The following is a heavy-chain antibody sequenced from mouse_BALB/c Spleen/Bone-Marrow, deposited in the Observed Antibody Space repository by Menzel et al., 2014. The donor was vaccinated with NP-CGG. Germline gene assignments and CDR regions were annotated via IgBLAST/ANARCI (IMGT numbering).Heavy chain of an antibody. V-gene: IGHV5-12-2*01. J-gene: IGHJ2*01. CDR3: ARQLDSSGYVLDY. Sequence: DVMLVESGGGLVQPGGSLKLSCAASGFTFSSHTMSWIRQTPEKRLEWVAYISDGGGRAYYPDTVKGRFTIFRDNAKNTLYLQMSSLKSEDTAMYYCARQLDSSGYVLDYWGQGTTLTVSS. D-gene: IGHD3-2*01. CDR2: ISDGGGRA. CDR1: GFTFSSHT.